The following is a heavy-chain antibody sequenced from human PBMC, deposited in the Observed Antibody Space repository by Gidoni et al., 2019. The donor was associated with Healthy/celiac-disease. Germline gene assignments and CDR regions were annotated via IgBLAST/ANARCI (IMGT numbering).Heavy chain of an antibody. D-gene: IGHD3-3*01. J-gene: IGHJ5*02. CDR2: ISGSGGST. CDR1: GFTFSSYA. Sequence: EVQLLESGGGLVQPGGSLRLSCAASGFTFSSYAMSWVRQAPGKGLEWVSAISGSGGSTYYADSVKGRFTISRDNSKNTLYLQMNSLRAEDTAVYYCAKGVLIFGVVNNWFDPWGQGTLVTVSS. V-gene: IGHV3-23*01. CDR3: AKGVLIFGVVNNWFDP.